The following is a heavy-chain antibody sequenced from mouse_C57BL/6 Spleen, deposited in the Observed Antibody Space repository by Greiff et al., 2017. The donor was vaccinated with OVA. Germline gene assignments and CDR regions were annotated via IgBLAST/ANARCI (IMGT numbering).Heavy chain of an antibody. CDR2: IYPGSGST. CDR1: GYTFTSYW. D-gene: IGHD2-4*01. V-gene: IGHV1-55*01. CDR3: ARRLPHYYALDY. J-gene: IGHJ4*01. Sequence: QVQLQQPGAELVKPGASVKMSCKASGYTFTSYWITWVKQRPGQGLEWIGDIYPGSGSTNYNEKFKSKATLTADTSSSTAYMQLSSLTSEDSAVYYCARRLPHYYALDYWGQGTSVTVSS.